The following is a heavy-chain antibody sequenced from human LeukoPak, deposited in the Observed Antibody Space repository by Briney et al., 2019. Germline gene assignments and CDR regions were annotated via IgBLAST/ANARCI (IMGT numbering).Heavy chain of an antibody. D-gene: IGHD1-20*01. J-gene: IGHJ5*02. Sequence: SETLSLTCTVSGGSISSYYWSWLRQPPGKGLEWMGYIYYSGSTNYNPSLKSRVTISVDTSKNQFSLKLSSVTAADTAVYYCARVGNWNDGWFDPWGQGTLVTVSS. CDR3: ARVGNWNDGWFDP. CDR1: GGSISSYY. CDR2: IYYSGST. V-gene: IGHV4-59*01.